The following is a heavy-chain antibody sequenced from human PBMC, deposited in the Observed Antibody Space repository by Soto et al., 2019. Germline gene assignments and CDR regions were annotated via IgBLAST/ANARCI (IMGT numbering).Heavy chain of an antibody. D-gene: IGHD1-26*01. CDR2: LSANNDNT. CDR1: GYIFTSFG. Sequence: QVQLVQSGAEVKKPGASVKVSCKASGYIFTSFGIRWVRQAPGKGFEWMGWLSANNDNTNYAKNLKGRVNMTTDTSTSTAYMEQRSLRSDHTAVYYCARGNSRLYFDYWGQEALVTVSS. V-gene: IGHV1-18*01. J-gene: IGHJ4*02. CDR3: ARGNSRLYFDY.